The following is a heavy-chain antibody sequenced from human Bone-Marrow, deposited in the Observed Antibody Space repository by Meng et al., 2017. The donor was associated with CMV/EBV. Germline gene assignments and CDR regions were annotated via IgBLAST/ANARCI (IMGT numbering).Heavy chain of an antibody. CDR2: IVVGSGNT. J-gene: IGHJ5*02. V-gene: IGHV1-58*01. D-gene: IGHD6-13*01. CDR1: GFTFTSSA. Sequence: SVKVSCKASGFTFTSSAVQWVRQARGQRLEWIGWIVVGSGNTNYAQKFQERVTITRDMSTSTAYMELSSLRSEDTAVYYCARSGLHIAARGNWFDPWGQGTLVTVSS. CDR3: ARSGLHIAARGNWFDP.